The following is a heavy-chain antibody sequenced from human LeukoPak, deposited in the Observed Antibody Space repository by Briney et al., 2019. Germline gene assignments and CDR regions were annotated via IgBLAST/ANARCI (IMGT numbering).Heavy chain of an antibody. V-gene: IGHV3-48*04. CDR1: GFTFSSYG. J-gene: IGHJ4*02. D-gene: IGHD3-10*01. CDR2: ISSSGSTI. CDR3: ARFYYYGSGRPQGGFDY. Sequence: GGSLRLSCAASGFTFSSYGMHWVCQAPGKGLEWVSYISSSGSTIYYADSVKGRFTISRDNAKNSLYLQMNSLRAEDTAVYYCARFYYYGSGRPQGGFDYWGQGTLVTVSS.